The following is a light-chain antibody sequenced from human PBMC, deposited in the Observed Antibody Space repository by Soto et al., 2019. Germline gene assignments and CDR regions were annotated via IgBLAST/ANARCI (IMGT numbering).Light chain of an antibody. J-gene: IGLJ7*01. V-gene: IGLV3-21*04. Sequence: SYELTQPPSVSLAPGKTARITCGGNKIGSKSVHWYQQKPGQAPVLVIYYDSDRPSGIPERFSGSNSGNTATLTISRVEVGDEADYYCQVWDSSSDHVVFGGGTQLTVL. CDR3: QVWDSSSDHVV. CDR2: YDS. CDR1: KIGSKS.